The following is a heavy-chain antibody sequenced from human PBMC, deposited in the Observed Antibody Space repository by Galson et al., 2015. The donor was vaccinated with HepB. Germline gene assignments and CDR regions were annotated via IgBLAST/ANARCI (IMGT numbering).Heavy chain of an antibody. CDR2: ISYDGSNE. D-gene: IGHD2-2*01. CDR3: SRDWRGCSGTSCQGGYFHH. CDR1: GFIFTNYA. V-gene: IGHV3-30-3*01. J-gene: IGHJ1*01. Sequence: SLRLSCAASGFIFTNYAMHWVRQAPGKGLEWVAVISYDGSNEYYADSVKGRFSISRDNSKNTLYLQMNRLRVEDTALYYCSRDWRGCSGTSCQGGYFHHWGQGTPVTVSS.